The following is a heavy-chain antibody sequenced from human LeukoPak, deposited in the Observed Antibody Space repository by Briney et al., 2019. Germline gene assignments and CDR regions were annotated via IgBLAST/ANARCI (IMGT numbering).Heavy chain of an antibody. D-gene: IGHD1-26*01. Sequence: SETLSLTYTVSGGSISSYYWSWIRQPPGKGLEWIGYIYYSGSTNYNPSLKSRVTISVDTSKNQFSLKLSSVTAADTAVYYCARVGVGALDYWGQGTLVTVSS. CDR3: ARVGVGALDY. J-gene: IGHJ4*02. V-gene: IGHV4-59*01. CDR2: IYYSGST. CDR1: GGSISSYY.